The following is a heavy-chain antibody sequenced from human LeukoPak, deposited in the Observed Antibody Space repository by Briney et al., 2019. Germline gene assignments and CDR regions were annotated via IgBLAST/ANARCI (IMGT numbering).Heavy chain of an antibody. D-gene: IGHD2-15*01. CDR3: ARVSGGSTYYYYYGMDV. CDR1: GGSFSGYY. J-gene: IGHJ6*02. CDR2: INHSGST. V-gene: IGHV4-34*01. Sequence: SETLSLTCAAYGGSFSGYYWSWIRQPPGKGLEWIGEINHSGSTNYNPSLKSRVTISVDTSKNQFSLKLSSVTAADTAVYYCARVSGGSTYYYYYGMDVWGQGTTVTVSS.